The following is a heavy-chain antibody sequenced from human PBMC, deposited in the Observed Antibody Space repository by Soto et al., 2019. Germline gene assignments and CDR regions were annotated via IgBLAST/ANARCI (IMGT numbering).Heavy chain of an antibody. CDR3: ARHGYGSGESAHAFDI. CDR2: IYPGDSDT. CDR1: GYSFTSYW. D-gene: IGHD6-19*01. V-gene: IGHV5-51*01. Sequence: GESLKISCKDSGYSFTSYWIGWVRQMPGKGLEWMGIIYPGDSDTRYSPSFQGQVTISADKSISTAYLQWSSLKASDTAMYYCARHGYGSGESAHAFDIWRQGTMVTVSS. J-gene: IGHJ3*02.